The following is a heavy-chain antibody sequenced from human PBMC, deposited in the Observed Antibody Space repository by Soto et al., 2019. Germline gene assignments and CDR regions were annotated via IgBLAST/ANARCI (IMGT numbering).Heavy chain of an antibody. CDR2: IYYSGST. CDR3: ASQYYDILTGYYQADNWFDP. D-gene: IGHD3-9*01. J-gene: IGHJ5*02. V-gene: IGHV4-31*03. Sequence: PSETLSLTCTVSGGSISSGGYYWSWIRQHPGKGLEWIGYIYYSGSTYYNPSLKSRVTISVDTSKNQFSLKLSSVTAADTAVYYCASQYYDILTGYYQADNWFDPWGQGTLVTVS. CDR1: GGSISSGGYY.